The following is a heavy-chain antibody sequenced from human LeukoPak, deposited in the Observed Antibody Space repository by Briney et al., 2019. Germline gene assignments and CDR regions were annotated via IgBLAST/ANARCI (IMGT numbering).Heavy chain of an antibody. Sequence: SETLSLTCDVSGYFISSGFFWGWIRQPPGKVLECIGSIYHRGTTYYNPSLKSRVAISVDTSKNQFSLRLSSVTAADTAVYYCVRETRTVPFYYYFDVWGKGTTVAVSS. CDR3: VRETRTVPFYYYFDV. D-gene: IGHD4-11*01. V-gene: IGHV4-38-2*02. J-gene: IGHJ6*03. CDR2: IYHRGTT. CDR1: GYFISSGFF.